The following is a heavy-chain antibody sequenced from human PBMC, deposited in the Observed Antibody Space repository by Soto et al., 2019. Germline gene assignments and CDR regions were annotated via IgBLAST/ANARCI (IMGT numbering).Heavy chain of an antibody. V-gene: IGHV3-33*01. CDR2: IWYDGSNK. CDR1: GFTFSSYG. J-gene: IGHJ4*02. Sequence: GSLRLSCVVSGFTFSSYGMHWVRQAPGKGLEWVAVIWYDGSNKYYADSVKGRFTISRDNSKNTLYLQMNSLRAEDTAMYYCARVSSGWYRGNFDYWGQGTQVTVSS. CDR3: ARVSSGWYRGNFDY. D-gene: IGHD6-19*01.